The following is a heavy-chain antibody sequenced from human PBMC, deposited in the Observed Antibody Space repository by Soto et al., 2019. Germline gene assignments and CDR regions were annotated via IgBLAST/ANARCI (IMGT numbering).Heavy chain of an antibody. CDR1: GGSISSGSYY. D-gene: IGHD2-2*02. CDR2: IYYSGST. Sequence: KPSATLSLTCTVSGGSISSGSYYWGWIRQPPGRGLEWIGSIYYSGSTYYNPSLKSRVTISVDTSKNQISLKLSSVTAADTAVYYCARQVKCLSSRCYITYYAMDVWGQGTTVTVSS. CDR3: ARQVKCLSSRCYITYYAMDV. V-gene: IGHV4-39*01. J-gene: IGHJ6*02.